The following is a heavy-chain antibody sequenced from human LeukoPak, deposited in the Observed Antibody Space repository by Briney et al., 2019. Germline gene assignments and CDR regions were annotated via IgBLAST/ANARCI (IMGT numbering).Heavy chain of an antibody. CDR3: ARDPDSSGYPGY. D-gene: IGHD3-22*01. J-gene: IGHJ4*02. V-gene: IGHV3-74*01. CDR2: INSDGSST. Sequence: GGSLRLSCAASGFTFSSYWMHWVRQAPGRGLVWVSRINSDGSSTSYADSAKGRFTISRDNAKNTLYLQMNSLRAEDTAVYYCARDPDSSGYPGYWGQGTLVTVSS. CDR1: GFTFSSYW.